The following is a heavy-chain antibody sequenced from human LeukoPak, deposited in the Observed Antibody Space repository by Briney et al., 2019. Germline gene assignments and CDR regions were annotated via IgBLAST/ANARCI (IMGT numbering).Heavy chain of an antibody. V-gene: IGHV4-59*02. D-gene: IGHD2-2*01. CDR1: GGSVSSYY. CDR3: ARGGKQLMVVYYYYMGV. Sequence: PSETLSLTCTVSGGSVSSYYWSWFRQPAGKGLESIGHIYYSWSANYTPSLKSRVTISVDTSTNQFSLNLRSLTAADTAVYYCARGGKQLMVVYYYYMGVWGKGTTVTVSS. J-gene: IGHJ6*03. CDR2: IYYSWSA.